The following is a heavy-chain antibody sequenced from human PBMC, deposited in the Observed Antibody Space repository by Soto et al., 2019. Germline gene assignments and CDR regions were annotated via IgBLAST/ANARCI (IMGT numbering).Heavy chain of an antibody. CDR1: GYTFTSYG. Sequence: QVQLVQSGAEVKQPGASVKVSCKASGYTFTSYGISWGRQAPGQGLERMGWISADNGNTNYAQKLQDRVTMTTETSMNTAYMELSSLRSDYSAVYYGARVSHCSTASWDKRYADYVMDAWGQRTTVAVAS. CDR2: ISADNGNT. CDR3: ARVSHCSTASWDKRYADYVMDA. D-gene: IGHD2-2*01. V-gene: IGHV1-18*01. J-gene: IGHJ6*02.